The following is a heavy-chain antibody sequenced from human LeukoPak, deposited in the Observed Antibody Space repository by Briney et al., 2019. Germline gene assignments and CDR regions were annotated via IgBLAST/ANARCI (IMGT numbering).Heavy chain of an antibody. J-gene: IGHJ1*01. D-gene: IGHD6-13*01. CDR1: GYIFTGYY. CDR3: ARSIAAAGTAAFQH. V-gene: IGHV1-2*04. Sequence: ASVKVSCKASGYIFTGYYMHWVRQAPGQGLEWMGWINPNSGGTNYAQKFQGWVTMTRDTSISTAYMELSRLRSDDTAVYYCARSIAAAGTAAFQHWGQGTLVTVSS. CDR2: INPNSGGT.